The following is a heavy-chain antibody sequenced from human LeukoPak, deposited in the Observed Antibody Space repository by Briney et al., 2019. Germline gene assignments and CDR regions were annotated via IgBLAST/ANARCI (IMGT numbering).Heavy chain of an antibody. Sequence: ASVKVSCKASGGTFSSYAISWVRQAPGQGLEWMGGIIPIFGTANYAQKFQGRVTITTDESTSTAYMELSSLRSEDTAVYYCARGGRPQAYYDSSGTVFDYWGQGTLVTVSS. CDR2: IIPIFGTA. J-gene: IGHJ4*02. CDR1: GGTFSSYA. V-gene: IGHV1-69*05. CDR3: ARGGRPQAYYDSSGTVFDY. D-gene: IGHD3-22*01.